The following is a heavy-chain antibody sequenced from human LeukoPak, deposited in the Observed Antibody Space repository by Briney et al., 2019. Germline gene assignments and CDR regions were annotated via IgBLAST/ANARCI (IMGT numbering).Heavy chain of an antibody. CDR1: GFTFSSYS. CDR3: ARDQYYYGSGSYYNPLDY. D-gene: IGHD3-10*01. Sequence: PGGSLRLSCAASGFTFSSYSMNWVRQAPEKGLEWVSYISSSSSTIYYADSVKGRFTISRDNAKNSLYLQMNSLRDEDTAVYYCARDQYYYGSGSYYNPLDYWGQGTLVTVSS. J-gene: IGHJ4*02. CDR2: ISSSSSTI. V-gene: IGHV3-48*02.